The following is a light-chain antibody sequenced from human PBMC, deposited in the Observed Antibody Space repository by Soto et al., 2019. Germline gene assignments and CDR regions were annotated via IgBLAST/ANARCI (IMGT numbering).Light chain of an antibody. J-gene: IGLJ1*01. CDR2: EVN. CDR1: SSDVGGYNY. CDR3: SSYTSSSTYV. V-gene: IGLV2-14*01. Sequence: QSVLTQPASVSGSPGQSITISCTGTSSDVGGYNYVSWYQQHPGKAPKLMIYEVNNRPSGVSNRFSGSKSGNTASLTISGLQAEDEAYYYCSSYTSSSTYVFGTGTKLTVL.